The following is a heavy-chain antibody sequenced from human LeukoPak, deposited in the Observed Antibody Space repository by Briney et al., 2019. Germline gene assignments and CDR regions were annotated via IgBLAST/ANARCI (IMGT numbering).Heavy chain of an antibody. Sequence: GGSLRLSCAASGFTFSSYAMSWVRQAPGKGLEWVSAISGSGGNTYYADSVKGRFTISRDNSKNTLYLQMNSLRAEDTAVYYCAKDHWEYYYDSGTGDWFDPWGQGTLVTVSS. V-gene: IGHV3-23*01. CDR1: GFTFSSYA. CDR2: ISGSGGNT. J-gene: IGHJ5*02. CDR3: AKDHWEYYYDSGTGDWFDP. D-gene: IGHD3-22*01.